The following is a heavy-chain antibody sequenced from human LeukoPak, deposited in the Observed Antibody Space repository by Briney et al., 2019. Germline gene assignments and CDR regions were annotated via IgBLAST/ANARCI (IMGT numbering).Heavy chain of an antibody. CDR1: GFTVSSNY. Sequence: GGSLRLSCAASGFTVSSNYMSWVRQAPGKGLEWVSVIYSGGSTYYADSVKGRFTISRDNSKNTLYLQMNSLRVEDTAVYYCARYSGYELGGEYYFDYWGQGTLVTVPS. CDR3: ARYSGYELGGEYYFDY. CDR2: IYSGGST. J-gene: IGHJ4*02. V-gene: IGHV3-53*01. D-gene: IGHD5-12*01.